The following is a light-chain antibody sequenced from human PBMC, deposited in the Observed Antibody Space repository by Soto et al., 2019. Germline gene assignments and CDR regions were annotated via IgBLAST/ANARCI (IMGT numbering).Light chain of an antibody. Sequence: EIVLTQSPGTLSLSPGERSTLSCMSIQSVSSSYLAWYQQKPGQAPRLLIYGASSRATGIPDRFSGSGSGTDFTLTISRLEPEDFAVYYCQQYGSSPPLWTFGQGTKVDIK. J-gene: IGKJ1*01. V-gene: IGKV3-20*01. CDR1: QSVSSSY. CDR3: QQYGSSPPLWT. CDR2: GAS.